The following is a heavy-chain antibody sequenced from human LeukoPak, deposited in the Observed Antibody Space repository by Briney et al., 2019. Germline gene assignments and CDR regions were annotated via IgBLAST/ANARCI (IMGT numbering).Heavy chain of an antibody. CDR1: RFTFSRYS. D-gene: IGHD7-27*01. Sequence: QPRGSLILSCAASRFTFSRYSMNWVRPAPGKGLEWVSYTSSSDSTKYYADSVKGRFTISRDNAKNSLYLQMNSLRDDDTAVYFCARNPAWGYFEHWGQGALVTVSS. J-gene: IGHJ4*02. CDR3: ARNPAWGYFEH. V-gene: IGHV3-48*02. CDR2: TSSSDSTK.